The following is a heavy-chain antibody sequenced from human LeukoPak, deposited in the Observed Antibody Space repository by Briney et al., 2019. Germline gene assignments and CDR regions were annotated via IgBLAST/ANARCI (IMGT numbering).Heavy chain of an antibody. J-gene: IGHJ4*02. CDR1: GYTFTSYA. V-gene: IGHV1-3*01. CDR3: ARDLGYCSSTSCYTRGY. CDR2: INAGNGNT. Sequence: ASVKVSCRASGYTFTSYAMHWVRQAPGQRLEWMGWINAGNGNTKYSQKFQGRVTITRDTSASTAYMELRSLRSDDTAVYYCARDLGYCSSTSCYTRGYWGQGTLVTVSS. D-gene: IGHD2-2*02.